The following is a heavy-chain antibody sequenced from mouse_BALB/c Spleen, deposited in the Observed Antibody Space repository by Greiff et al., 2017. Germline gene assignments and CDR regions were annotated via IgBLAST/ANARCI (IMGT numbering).Heavy chain of an antibody. Sequence: EVKLMESGGGLVKPGGSLKLSCAASGFTFSSYAMSWVRQTPEKRLEWVASISSGGSTYYPDSVKGRFTISRDNARNILYLQMSSLRSEDTAMYYCARGAHYGSSSGFDYWGQGTTLTVSS. CDR2: ISSGGST. V-gene: IGHV5-6-5*01. CDR1: GFTFSSYA. J-gene: IGHJ2*01. CDR3: ARGAHYGSSSGFDY. D-gene: IGHD1-1*01.